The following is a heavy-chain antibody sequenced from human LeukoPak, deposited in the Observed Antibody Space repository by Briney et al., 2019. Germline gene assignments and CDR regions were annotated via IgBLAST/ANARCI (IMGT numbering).Heavy chain of an antibody. CDR1: GFTFNRFW. Sequence: GGSLRLSCAASGFTFNRFWMHWVRQAPGQGLMWVSHVNEDGSRTTYADPVKGRFTVSRDNARGTLYLEMNNLAVDDTAVYYCTRGHASGWTRDAFDLWGQGTMVTVSS. CDR3: TRGHASGWTRDAFDL. V-gene: IGHV3-74*01. CDR2: VNEDGSRT. D-gene: IGHD6-19*01. J-gene: IGHJ3*01.